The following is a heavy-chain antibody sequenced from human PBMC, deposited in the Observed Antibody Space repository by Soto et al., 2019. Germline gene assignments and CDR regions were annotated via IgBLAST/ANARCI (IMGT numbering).Heavy chain of an antibody. CDR1: GFTFSSYG. V-gene: IGHV3-30*18. Sequence: QVQLVESGGGVVQPGRSLRLSCAASGFTFSSYGMHWVRQAPGKGLEWVALISYDGNNKYYRDSMKGRFTVSRDNSKNTLFLQMNSLSPEDTAVYYCAKPHSRSYYYYMDVWGKGTTVTVSS. CDR2: ISYDGNNK. D-gene: IGHD6-13*01. CDR3: AKPHSRSYYYYMDV. J-gene: IGHJ6*03.